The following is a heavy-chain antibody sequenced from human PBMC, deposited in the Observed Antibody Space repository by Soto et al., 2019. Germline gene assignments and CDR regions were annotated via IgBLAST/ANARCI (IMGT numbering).Heavy chain of an antibody. V-gene: IGHV3-9*01. CDR1: GFRFDDYA. J-gene: IGHJ4*02. CDR2: INWNSDTI. D-gene: IGHD1-26*01. Sequence: EVQLVESGGGSVQPGGSLRLSCVASGFRFDDYAMHWVRQRPGKGLDWVSGINWNSDTIGYDDSVKGRFIVSRDNAEASLLLTRRRWTAEDSALYICPISTSTDLYEHFESWGQGMPVTVSS. CDR3: PISTSTDLYEHFES.